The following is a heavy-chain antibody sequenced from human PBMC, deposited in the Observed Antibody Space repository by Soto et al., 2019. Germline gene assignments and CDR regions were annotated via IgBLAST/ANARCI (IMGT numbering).Heavy chain of an antibody. D-gene: IGHD3-16*01. CDR1: GFTFSIYG. CDR2: ISYDGSDK. V-gene: IGHV3-30*18. J-gene: IGHJ5*02. CDR3: AKTAGYDYIWGSSGLDA. Sequence: GGSLRLSCAGSGFTFSIYGMHWFRQAPGKGLEWVAVISYDGSDKYYGDPVKGRFTISRDDSKNTLYLQMNSLSVEDTAIYYCAKTAGYDYIWGSSGLDAWGQGTLVTASS.